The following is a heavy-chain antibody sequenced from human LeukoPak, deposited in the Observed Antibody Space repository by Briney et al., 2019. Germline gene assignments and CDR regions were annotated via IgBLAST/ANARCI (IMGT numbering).Heavy chain of an antibody. J-gene: IGHJ5*02. D-gene: IGHD5-18*01. Sequence: PSETLSLTCTVSGGSISSYYWTWIRQPAGKGLEWIGRIYTSGSTNYNPSLKSRVTMSVDTSKNQFSLKLSSVTAADTAVYYCARDWTTAMVTNWFDPWGQGILVTVSS. CDR2: IYTSGST. V-gene: IGHV4-4*07. CDR3: ARDWTTAMVTNWFDP. CDR1: GGSISSYY.